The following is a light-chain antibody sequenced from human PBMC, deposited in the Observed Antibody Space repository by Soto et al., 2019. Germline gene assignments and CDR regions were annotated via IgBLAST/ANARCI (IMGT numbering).Light chain of an antibody. CDR3: CSYAGSYYV. CDR2: HVS. Sequence: QSVLTQPRSVSGSPGQSVTISCTGTSSDVGGYNYVSWYQQHPGKAPKLMIYHVSKRPSGVPDRFSGSKSGNTASLTISGLQAEDEADYYCCSYAGSYYVFGTGTKVTVL. V-gene: IGLV2-11*01. J-gene: IGLJ1*01. CDR1: SSDVGGYNY.